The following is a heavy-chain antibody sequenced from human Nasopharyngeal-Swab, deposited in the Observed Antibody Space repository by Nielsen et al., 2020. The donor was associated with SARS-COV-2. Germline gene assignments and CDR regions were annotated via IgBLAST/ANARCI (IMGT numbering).Heavy chain of an antibody. CDR2: ISAHTGNT. Sequence: ASVKVSCKASGYTFSSFGINWVQQAPGQGLEWMGWISAHTGNTKYIERLRDRVTLTTDTATSTAYMELRSLRSDDTAVYYCARDPGDDFDYWGQGTLVTVSS. CDR1: GYTFSSFG. V-gene: IGHV1-18*01. D-gene: IGHD3-10*01. CDR3: ARDPGDDFDY. J-gene: IGHJ4*02.